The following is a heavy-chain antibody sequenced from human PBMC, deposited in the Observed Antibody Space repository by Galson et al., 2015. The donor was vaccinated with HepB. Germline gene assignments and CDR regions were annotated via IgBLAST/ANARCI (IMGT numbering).Heavy chain of an antibody. CDR3: ARARYSTSPPDY. CDR2: ISVYNDNT. V-gene: IGHV1-18*01. D-gene: IGHD2-2*01. Sequence: SVKVSCKVSGYTFSNYGISWVRQAPGQGLEWMGWISVYNDNTNYAQKLQGRVVMTTDTSTNTIYMELRSLRFGDTAVYYCARARYSTSPPDYWGQGTLVTVSS. CDR1: GYTFSNYG. J-gene: IGHJ4*02.